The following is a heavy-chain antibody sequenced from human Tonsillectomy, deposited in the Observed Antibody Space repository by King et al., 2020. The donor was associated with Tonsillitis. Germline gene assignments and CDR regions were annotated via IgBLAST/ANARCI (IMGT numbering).Heavy chain of an antibody. D-gene: IGHD3-22*01. J-gene: IGHJ3*02. V-gene: IGHV3-23*04. CDR1: GFTFSSYA. CDR2: ISGSGGTT. Sequence: VQLVESGGGLVQPGGSLRLSCAASGFTFSSYAMTWVRQAPGKGLEWVSSISGSGGTTYYADSVKGRFALSRDNSNNTLYQQMNSLRAEDTAVYYCAKDAGPYYYDSSGIRDAFDNW. CDR3: AKDAGPYYYDSSGIRDAFDN.